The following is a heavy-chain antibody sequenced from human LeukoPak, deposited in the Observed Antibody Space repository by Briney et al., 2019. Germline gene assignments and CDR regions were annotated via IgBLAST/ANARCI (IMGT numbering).Heavy chain of an antibody. CDR2: INPNSGGT. CDR3: ARESEQWLVRGIGY. J-gene: IGHJ4*02. CDR1: ESTVTGYY. Sequence: ASVQASCQSSESTVTGYYVHWGGQPTRQKLEWMGWINPNSGGTNYAQKFQGRVTMTRDTSISTAYMELSRLRSDDTAVYYCARESEQWLVRGIGYWGQGTLVTVSS. V-gene: IGHV1-2*02. D-gene: IGHD6-19*01.